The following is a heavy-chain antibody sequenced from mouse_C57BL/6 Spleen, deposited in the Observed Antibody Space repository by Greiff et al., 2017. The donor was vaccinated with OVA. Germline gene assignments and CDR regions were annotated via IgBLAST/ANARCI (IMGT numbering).Heavy chain of an antibody. CDR1: GYTFTDYE. Sequence: QVQLQQSGAELVRPGASVTLSCKASGYTFTDYEMHWVKQTPVHCLEWIGAIDPETGGTAYNQKFKGKAILTADKSSSTAYMELRSLTSEDAAVYYCTRSGSSAYFDYWGQGTTLTVSS. CDR2: IDPETGGT. D-gene: IGHD1-1*01. CDR3: TRSGSSAYFDY. J-gene: IGHJ2*01. V-gene: IGHV1-15*01.